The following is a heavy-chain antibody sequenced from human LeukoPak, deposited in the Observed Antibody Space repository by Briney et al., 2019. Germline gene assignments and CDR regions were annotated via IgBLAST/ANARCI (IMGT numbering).Heavy chain of an antibody. CDR3: ARGYYYDSSGYYPTDASDI. V-gene: IGHV3-21*01. J-gene: IGHJ3*02. Sequence: QPGGSLRLSCAASGFTFSSYSMNWVRQVPGKGLEWVSSISSVGSYIYYADSVKGRFTISRDTAKNSLYLQMNSLRAEDTAVYYCARGYYYDSSGYYPTDASDIWGQGTMVTVSS. CDR2: ISSVGSYI. CDR1: GFTFSSYS. D-gene: IGHD3-22*01.